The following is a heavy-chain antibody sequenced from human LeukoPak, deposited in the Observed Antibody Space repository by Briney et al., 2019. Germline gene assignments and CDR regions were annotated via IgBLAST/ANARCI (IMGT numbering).Heavy chain of an antibody. Sequence: GGSLRLSCAASGFTFSSYGMHWVRQAPGKGLEWVAVISYDGSNKYYADSVKGRFTISRDNSKNTLYLQMNSLRAEDTAVYYCAKDLFQLLEWLFPQVDYWGQGTLVTVSS. V-gene: IGHV3-30*18. D-gene: IGHD3-3*01. CDR3: AKDLFQLLEWLFPQVDY. CDR2: ISYDGSNK. CDR1: GFTFSSYG. J-gene: IGHJ4*02.